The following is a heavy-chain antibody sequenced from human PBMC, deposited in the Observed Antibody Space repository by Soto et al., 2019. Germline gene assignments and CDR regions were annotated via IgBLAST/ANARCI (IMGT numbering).Heavy chain of an antibody. D-gene: IGHD3-22*01. CDR2: IGTAGDT. V-gene: IGHV3-13*04. J-gene: IGHJ4*02. CDR1: GFTFSSYD. CDR3: ARAIGPTLFDY. Sequence: EVQLVESGGGLVQPGGSLRLSCSASGFTFSSYDMHWVRQGPGKGLEWVSAIGTAGDTNYAGSVKGRFTISRENAKNSLYLQMNILRAGDTAIYFCARAIGPTLFDYWGQVTLVTVSS.